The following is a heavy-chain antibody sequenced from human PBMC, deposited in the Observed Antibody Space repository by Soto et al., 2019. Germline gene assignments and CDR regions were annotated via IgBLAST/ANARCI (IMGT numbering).Heavy chain of an antibody. CDR1: GFTFSSYS. V-gene: IGHV3-21*01. D-gene: IGHD3-3*01. CDR3: ARDPRFLEWLPP. J-gene: IGHJ5*02. Sequence: PGGSLRLSCAASGFTFSSYSMNWVRQAPGKGLEWVSSISSSSSYIYYADSVKGRFTISRDNAKNSLYLQMNSLRAEDTAVYYCARDPRFLEWLPPWGQETLVTVSS. CDR2: ISSSSSYI.